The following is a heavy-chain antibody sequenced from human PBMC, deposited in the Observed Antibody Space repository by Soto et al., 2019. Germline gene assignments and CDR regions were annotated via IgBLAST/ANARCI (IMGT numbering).Heavy chain of an antibody. J-gene: IGHJ4*02. V-gene: IGHV4-31*03. CDR3: SRGILV. D-gene: IGHD5-18*01. CDR2: ISYGGST. CDR1: GGSINSGGYC. Sequence: QVQLQESGPGLVKPSQTLSLTCTVSGGSINSGGYCWSWIRQHPGKGLDWIGCISYGGSTPYNPSLKSRVIISVDTSKNQFSLKLTSVTAADTAVYYCSRGILVWGQGALITVSS.